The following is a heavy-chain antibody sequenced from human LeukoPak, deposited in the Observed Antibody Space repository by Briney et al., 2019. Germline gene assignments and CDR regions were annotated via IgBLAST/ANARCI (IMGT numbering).Heavy chain of an antibody. J-gene: IGHJ5*02. CDR3: ARVSTTIFLNWFDP. D-gene: IGHD3-9*01. V-gene: IGHV4-39*07. CDR1: GGSISSSSYY. CDR2: IYYSGST. Sequence: PSETLSLTCTVSGGSISSSSYYWGWIRQPPGKGLEWIGSIYYSGSTYYNPSLKSRVTISVDTSKNQFSLKLSSVTAADTAVYYCARVSTTIFLNWFDPWGQGTLVTVSS.